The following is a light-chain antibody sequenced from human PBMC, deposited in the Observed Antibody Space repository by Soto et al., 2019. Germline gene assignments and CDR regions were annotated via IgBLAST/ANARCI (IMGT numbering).Light chain of an antibody. CDR2: GAS. CDR3: QQCHLWPLT. J-gene: IGKJ4*01. CDR1: QSVSNNY. Sequence: EIVLTQSPGTLSLSPGERATLSCRASQSVSNNYLAWYQQKPGQAPRLLIYGASNRATGIPDRFSGSGSGTDFTLTISRLEPEDFAVYYCQQCHLWPLTFGGGTKVQIK. V-gene: IGKV3-20*01.